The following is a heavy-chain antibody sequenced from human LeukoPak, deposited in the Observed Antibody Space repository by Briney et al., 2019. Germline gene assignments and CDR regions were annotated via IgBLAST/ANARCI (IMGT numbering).Heavy chain of an antibody. D-gene: IGHD5-12*01. CDR1: GYTFTGYY. CDR3: AREIPYTGYVGPVDL. V-gene: IGHV1-2*02. Sequence: ASVKVSCKASGYTFTGYYMHWVRQAPGQRLEWMGWINPNRGGTNYAQKFQGRVTMTRDTSISTAYMELSSLRSDDTAVYYCAREIPYTGYVGPVDLWGQGTLVTVSS. J-gene: IGHJ5*02. CDR2: INPNRGGT.